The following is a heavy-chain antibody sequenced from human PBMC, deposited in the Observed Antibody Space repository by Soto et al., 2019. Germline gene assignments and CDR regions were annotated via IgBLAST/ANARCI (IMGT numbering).Heavy chain of an antibody. V-gene: IGHV4-30-2*01. J-gene: IGHJ6*02. D-gene: IGHD2-15*01. CDR2: IYHSGST. CDR3: ARGPVVVVAATYYYYGMDV. CDR1: GGSISSGGYS. Sequence: QLQLQESGSGLVKPSQTLSLTCAVSGGSISSGGYSWSWIRQPPGKGLEWIGYIYHSGSTYYNPSLKSRVTISVDRSKNQLSLKLSSVTAADTAVYYCARGPVVVVAATYYYYGMDVWGQGTTVTVSS.